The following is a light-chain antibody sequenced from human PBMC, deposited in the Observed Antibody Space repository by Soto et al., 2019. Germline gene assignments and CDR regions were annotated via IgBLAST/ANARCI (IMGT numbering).Light chain of an antibody. CDR2: GVS. CDR1: QSISSSY. V-gene: IGKV3-20*01. Sequence: DIVLTQSPGTLSLSPGERATLSCRASQSISSSYLAWYQQKPGQAHRLLIHGVSTRATGIPDRFSGSGSGTDFTLTISRLEPEDFAVYYCQQYVTSPYIFGQGTKLEIK. CDR3: QQYVTSPYI. J-gene: IGKJ2*01.